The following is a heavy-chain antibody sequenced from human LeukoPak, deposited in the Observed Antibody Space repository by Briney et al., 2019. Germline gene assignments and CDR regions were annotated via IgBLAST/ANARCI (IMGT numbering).Heavy chain of an antibody. CDR3: ASGVYYGSGSPFDY. CDR1: GGSISSYY. D-gene: IGHD3-10*01. Sequence: SETLSLTCTVSGGSISSYYWSWIRQPPGKGLEWMGYIYYSGSTNYNPSLKSRVTISVDTSKNQFSLKLSSVTAADTAVYYCASGVYYGSGSPFDYWGQGTLVTVSS. J-gene: IGHJ4*02. V-gene: IGHV4-59*01. CDR2: IYYSGST.